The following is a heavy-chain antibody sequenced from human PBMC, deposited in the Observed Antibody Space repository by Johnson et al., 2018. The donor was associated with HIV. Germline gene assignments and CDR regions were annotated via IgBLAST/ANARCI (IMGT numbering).Heavy chain of an antibody. D-gene: IGHD1-1*01. CDR3: ASRYTVDAFDI. V-gene: IGHV3-30*04. J-gene: IGHJ3*02. CDR1: GFTFDDYA. Sequence: QVQLVESGGGLVQPGGSLRLSCAASGFTFDDYAMHWVRQTPGKGLEWVAVISYDGSNKYYADSVKGRFTISRDNSKNTLYLQMNSLRAEDTAVYYCASRYTVDAFDIWGQGTMVTVSS. CDR2: ISYDGSNK.